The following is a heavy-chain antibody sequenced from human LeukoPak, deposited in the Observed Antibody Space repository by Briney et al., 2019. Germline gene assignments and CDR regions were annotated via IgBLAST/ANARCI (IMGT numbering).Heavy chain of an antibody. Sequence: GASVKVSCKASGYTFTSYYMHWVRQAPGQGLEWMGIINPSGGSTSYAQKFQGRVTMTKDTSTSTVYMELSSLRSEDTAVYYCARSHSLDKGWFDPWGQGTLVTVSS. CDR2: INPSGGST. CDR3: ARSHSLDKGWFDP. J-gene: IGHJ5*02. CDR1: GYTFTSYY. V-gene: IGHV1-46*01.